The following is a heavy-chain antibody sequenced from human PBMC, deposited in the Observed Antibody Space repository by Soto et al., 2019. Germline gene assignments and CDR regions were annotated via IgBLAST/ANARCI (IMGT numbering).Heavy chain of an antibody. Sequence: SETLSLTCTVSGGSISSYDWSWIRQPPGKGLEWIGYISYGGTTNYNPSLKSRVTISVDTSKNQFSLKLSSVTAADTAVYYCASSCLGYEECGRTSHSFDYWGQGALVTVSS. CDR3: ASSCLGYEECGRTSHSFDY. V-gene: IGHV4-59*08. J-gene: IGHJ4*02. CDR2: ISYGGTT. CDR1: GGSISSYD. D-gene: IGHD3-16*01.